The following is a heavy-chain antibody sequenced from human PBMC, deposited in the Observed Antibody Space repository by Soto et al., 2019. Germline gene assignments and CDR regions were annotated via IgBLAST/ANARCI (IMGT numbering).Heavy chain of an antibody. CDR3: ATTTYDDFWSGGNPGAFDI. D-gene: IGHD3-3*01. Sequence: PGESLKISCKGSGYSFTSYWIGWVRQMPGKGLEWMGIIYPGDSDTRYSPSFQGQVTISADKSISTAYLQWSSLKASDTAMYYCATTTYDDFWSGGNPGAFDIWGQGTMVTVSS. V-gene: IGHV5-51*01. CDR2: IYPGDSDT. CDR1: GYSFTSYW. J-gene: IGHJ3*02.